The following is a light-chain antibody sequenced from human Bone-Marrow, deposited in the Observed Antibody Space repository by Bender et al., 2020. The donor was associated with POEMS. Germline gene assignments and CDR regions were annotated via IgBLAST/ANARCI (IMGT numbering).Light chain of an antibody. CDR3: SSWDDSLSGWV. CDR1: RSNIATNY. J-gene: IGLJ3*02. V-gene: IGLV1-47*02. CDR2: SNY. Sequence: QSVLTQPPSASGTPGQRVTISCSGSRSNIATNYVYWYQHLPGTAPRLVVYSNYQRPSGVPARFSGSKSGTSASLAISDIQSEDEGDYYCSSWDDSLSGWVFGGGTKLTVL.